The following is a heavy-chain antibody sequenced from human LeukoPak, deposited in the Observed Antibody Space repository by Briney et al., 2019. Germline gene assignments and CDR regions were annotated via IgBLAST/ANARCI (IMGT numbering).Heavy chain of an antibody. Sequence: PGRSLRLSCTASGFTFGDYAMSWVRQAPGKGLEWVGFIRSKAYGGTTEYAASVKGRFTISRDDSKSIAYLQMNSLRTEDTAVYYCTRCILWYSSGWPPYYYYYMDVWGKGTTVTVSS. CDR3: TRCILWYSSGWPPYYYYYMDV. CDR1: GFTFGDYA. D-gene: IGHD6-19*01. V-gene: IGHV3-49*04. J-gene: IGHJ6*03. CDR2: IRSKAYGGTT.